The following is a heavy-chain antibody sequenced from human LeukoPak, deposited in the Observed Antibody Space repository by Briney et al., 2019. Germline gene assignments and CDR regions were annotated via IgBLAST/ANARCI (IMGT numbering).Heavy chain of an antibody. V-gene: IGHV5-51*01. J-gene: IGHJ4*02. CDR1: GYSFSTYW. Sequence: GESLKISCKSFGYSFSTYWNGWVRQMPGKGVEGMGGVYSDDCDTRYSPSFKGQITISADKSINTAYLQWRRLNASDPAMYSCSRQRDDYVWGNYHEIGDFWGQGTLVTVPP. CDR2: VYSDDCDT. CDR3: SRQRDDYVWGNYHEIGDF. D-gene: IGHD3-16*02.